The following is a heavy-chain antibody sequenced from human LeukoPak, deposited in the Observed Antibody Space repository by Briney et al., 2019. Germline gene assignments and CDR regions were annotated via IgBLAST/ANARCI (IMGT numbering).Heavy chain of an antibody. V-gene: IGHV1-18*01. D-gene: IGHD5-24*01. Sequence: ASVKVSCKASGYTFTSYGISWVRQAPGQGLEWMGWISAYNGNTNYAQKLQGRVTMTTDTSTSTAYMELRSLRSDDTAVYYCARAMWRDGYNRNWFDPWGQGTLVTVSS. CDR1: GYTFTSYG. J-gene: IGHJ5*02. CDR2: ISAYNGNT. CDR3: ARAMWRDGYNRNWFDP.